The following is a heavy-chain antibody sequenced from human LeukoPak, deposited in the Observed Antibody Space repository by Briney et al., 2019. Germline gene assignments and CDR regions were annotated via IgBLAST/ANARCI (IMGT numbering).Heavy chain of an antibody. D-gene: IGHD1-1*01. CDR1: GFSFSSFG. CDR2: IGYDGSSK. V-gene: IGHV3-33*01. CDR3: ARDQAVHQVWNWFES. J-gene: IGHJ5*01. Sequence: GRSLRLSCAASGFSFSSFGMHWVRQARGKGLEGVAVIGYDGSSKYYADSVKGRFAIARDNSKERLYVQMSSVRDEDRALYYCARDQAVHQVWNWFESCGQGTLVTVSS.